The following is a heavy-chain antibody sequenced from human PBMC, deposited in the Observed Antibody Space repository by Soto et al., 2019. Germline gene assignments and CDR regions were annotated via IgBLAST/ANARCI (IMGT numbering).Heavy chain of an antibody. CDR1: GGSISSSSYY. CDR2: IYYSGST. Sequence: SETLSLTCTVSGGSISSSSYYWGWIRQPPGKGLEWIGSIYYSGSTYYNPSLKSRVTMSLDTSKNQFSLNLSSVTAADTAVYYCASPGSTFNHWGQGTLVTVSS. V-gene: IGHV4-39*07. J-gene: IGHJ4*02. D-gene: IGHD3-10*01. CDR3: ASPGSTFNH.